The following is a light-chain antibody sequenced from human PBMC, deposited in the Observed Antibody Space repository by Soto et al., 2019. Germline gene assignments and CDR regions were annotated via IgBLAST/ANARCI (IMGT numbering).Light chain of an antibody. CDR3: HEYNSYWT. J-gene: IGKJ1*01. V-gene: IGKV1-5*03. CDR2: KAS. Sequence: DIQMTQSPSTLSASVGDRVTITCRASQSISSWLAWYQQKPGKAPKLLIYKASSLESGVPSRFSGSGSGTEFTLTISSLQHDDIATYYCHEYNSYWTFGQGTKVEIK. CDR1: QSISSW.